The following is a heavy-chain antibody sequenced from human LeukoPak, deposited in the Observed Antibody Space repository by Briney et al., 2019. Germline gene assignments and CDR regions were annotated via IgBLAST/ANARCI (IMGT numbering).Heavy chain of an antibody. Sequence: SETLSLTCAVSGGSISSSSSYWGWIRQPPGRGLEWIGSIYYSGSTYYNPSLKSRVTISVDTSKHQFSLKLSSVTAADTAVYYCAGPAVALFDYWGQGTLVTVSS. D-gene: IGHD6-19*01. V-gene: IGHV4-39*01. CDR1: GGSISSSSSY. J-gene: IGHJ4*02. CDR3: AGPAVALFDY. CDR2: IYYSGST.